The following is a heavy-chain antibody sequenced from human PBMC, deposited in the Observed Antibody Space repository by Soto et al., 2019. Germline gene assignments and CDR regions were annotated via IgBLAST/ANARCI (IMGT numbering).Heavy chain of an antibody. J-gene: IGHJ5*02. V-gene: IGHV4-59*08. CDR3: ARLGAYYQSLDP. Sequence: SETLSLTCTVSGGSISPYNWTWIRQPPGKGLEWVGYIYYAGTSSYNPSLKSRVTISLETSKSQISLRLTSVTAADTAVYYCARLGAYYQSLDPWGPGTLVTVSS. CDR2: IYYAGTS. CDR1: GGSISPYN. D-gene: IGHD2-21*01.